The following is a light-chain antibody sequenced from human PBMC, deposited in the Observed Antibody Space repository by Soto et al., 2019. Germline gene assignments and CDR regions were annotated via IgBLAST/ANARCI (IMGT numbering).Light chain of an antibody. Sequence: EIVLTQSPGTLSLSPGERATLSCRASQSVSSSYLAWYQHKPGQAPRLLIYGASSRATGIPDRFSGSGSGTDFTITISRLEHEDVAVYYCQQYGSSPHTFGQGTKLEIK. CDR1: QSVSSSY. V-gene: IGKV3-20*01. CDR2: GAS. J-gene: IGKJ2*01. CDR3: QQYGSSPHT.